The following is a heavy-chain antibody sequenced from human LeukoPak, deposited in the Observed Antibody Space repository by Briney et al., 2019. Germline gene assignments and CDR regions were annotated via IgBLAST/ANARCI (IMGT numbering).Heavy chain of an antibody. CDR2: IRYDGSNK. V-gene: IGHV3-30*02. CDR1: GFTFSSYG. Sequence: PGGSLRLSCAASGFTFSSYGMHWVRQAPGKGLEWVAFIRYDGSNKYYADSVKGRFTISRDNSKNTLYLQMNSLRAEDTAVYYCAKDGGRRDGRGAYYWGQGTLVTVSS. CDR3: AKDGGRRDGRGAYY. D-gene: IGHD5-24*01. J-gene: IGHJ4*02.